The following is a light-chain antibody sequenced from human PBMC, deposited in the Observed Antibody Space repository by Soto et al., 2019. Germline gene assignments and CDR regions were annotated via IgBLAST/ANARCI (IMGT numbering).Light chain of an antibody. J-gene: IGLJ2*01. CDR1: SSNFGSNT. CDR2: TNN. Sequence: QSVLTQPPSASGTPGQRVTISCSGSSSNFGSNTVNWYQQLPGAAPKLLIYTNNERPSGVPDRFSGSKSGTSASLAISGLQSDDEADYYCATWDDSMNVVFGGGTKVTVL. CDR3: ATWDDSMNVV. V-gene: IGLV1-44*01.